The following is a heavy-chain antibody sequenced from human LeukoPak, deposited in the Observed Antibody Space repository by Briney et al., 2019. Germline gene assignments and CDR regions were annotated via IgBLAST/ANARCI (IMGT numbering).Heavy chain of an antibody. J-gene: IGHJ5*02. Sequence: ASVKVSCKASGYTFTGYYMHWVRQAPGQGLEWMGWINPSGGSTSYAQKFQGRVTMSRDMSTSTVYMELSSLRSEDTAVYYCARDAPYGDYANWFDPWGQGTLVTVSS. CDR3: ARDAPYGDYANWFDP. D-gene: IGHD4-17*01. CDR1: GYTFTGYY. V-gene: IGHV1-46*01. CDR2: INPSGGST.